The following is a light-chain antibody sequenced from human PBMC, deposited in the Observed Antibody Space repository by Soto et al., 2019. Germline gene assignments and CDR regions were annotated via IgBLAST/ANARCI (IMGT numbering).Light chain of an antibody. CDR1: SGSIASNY. Sequence: NFMLTQPHSVSESPGKTVTISCTRSSGSIASNYVQWYQQRPGSAPTTVIYEDNQSPSGVPDRFSGSIDSSSNSASLTISGLKAEDEADYYCQSYDSSIGFGGGTKLTVL. CDR2: EDN. V-gene: IGLV6-57*04. CDR3: QSYDSSIG. J-gene: IGLJ2*01.